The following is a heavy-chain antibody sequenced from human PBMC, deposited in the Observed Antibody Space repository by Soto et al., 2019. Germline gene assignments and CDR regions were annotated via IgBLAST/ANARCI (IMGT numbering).Heavy chain of an antibody. CDR2: ISGSGGST. CDR1: GFTFSSYA. V-gene: IGHV3-23*01. CDR3: ANMDIISSGRYYSSSGMDV. Sequence: GGSLRLSCAASGFTFSSYAMSWVRQAPGKGLEWVSAISGSGGSTYYADSVKGRFTISRDNSKNTLYLQMNSLRAEDTAVYYCANMDIISSGRYYSSSGMDVWGQGTTDTVSS. J-gene: IGHJ6*02. D-gene: IGHD6-19*01.